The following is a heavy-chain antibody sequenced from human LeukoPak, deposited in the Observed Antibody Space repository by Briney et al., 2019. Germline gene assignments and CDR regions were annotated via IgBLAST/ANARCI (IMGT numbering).Heavy chain of an antibody. V-gene: IGHV3-74*01. CDR2: IENDGSTT. CDR3: ARGGYRAGFDI. D-gene: IGHD5-24*01. CDR1: GFTLSSYL. J-gene: IGHJ3*02. Sequence: AGGSLRLSCAASGFTLSSYLMHWVRQAPGKGLVWVSRIENDGSTTTYADSVKGRFTISRDNAKNTLYLQMNSLRAEDTAVYYCARGGYRAGFDIWGQRTMVTVSS.